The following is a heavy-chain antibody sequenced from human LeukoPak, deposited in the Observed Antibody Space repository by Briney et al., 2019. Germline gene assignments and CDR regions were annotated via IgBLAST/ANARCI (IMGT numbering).Heavy chain of an antibody. V-gene: IGHV1-46*01. Sequence: GASVKVSCKASGYTFTTYYLHWVRQAPGQGLDWMGIINPSGGATSYAQKFQGRVTITTDESTSTAYMELSSLRSEGTAVYYCARDFSQTAAGTVGDASDIWGQGTMVTVSS. CDR2: INPSGGAT. CDR1: GYTFTTYY. CDR3: ARDFSQTAAGTVGDASDI. J-gene: IGHJ3*02. D-gene: IGHD6-13*01.